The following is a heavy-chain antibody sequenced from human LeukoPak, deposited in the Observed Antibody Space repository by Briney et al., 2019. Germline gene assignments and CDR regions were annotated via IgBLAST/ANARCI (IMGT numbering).Heavy chain of an antibody. V-gene: IGHV3-23*01. CDR2: VTASGANT. Sequence: GGSLRLSCAASGFTFDSCTMSWVRQAPGKGLEWVSAVTASGANTYYADSVKGRFTISRDNSKNTVYLQTNSLRAEDTALYYCAKRGRDIDYWGQGTLVTVSS. D-gene: IGHD3-10*01. CDR3: AKRGRDIDY. CDR1: GFTFDSCT. J-gene: IGHJ4*02.